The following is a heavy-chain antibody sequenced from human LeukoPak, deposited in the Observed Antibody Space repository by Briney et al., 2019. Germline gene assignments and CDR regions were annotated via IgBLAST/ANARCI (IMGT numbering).Heavy chain of an antibody. CDR3: ASPGIAVAGTGLYYSYYMDV. CDR2: IYHSGST. Sequence: SETLSLTCAVSGGSISSSNWWSWVRQPPGKGLEWIGEIYHSGSTNYNPSLKSRVTISVDTSKNQFSLKLSSVTAADTAVYYCASPGIAVAGTGLYYSYYMDVWGKGTTVTVSS. D-gene: IGHD6-19*01. V-gene: IGHV4-4*02. J-gene: IGHJ6*03. CDR1: GGSISSSNW.